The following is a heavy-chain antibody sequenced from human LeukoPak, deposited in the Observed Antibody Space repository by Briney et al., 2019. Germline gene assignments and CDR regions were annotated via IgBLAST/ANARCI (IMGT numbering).Heavy chain of an antibody. J-gene: IGHJ5*02. Sequence: SVKVSCKASGGTISSYAISWVRQAPGQGLEWMGGIIPIFGTANYAQKFQGRVTITADESTSTAYMELSSLRSEDTAVYYCARDPGDYDFWSAEPLNWFDPWGQGTLVTVSS. V-gene: IGHV1-69*01. CDR3: ARDPGDYDFWSAEPLNWFDP. CDR1: GGTISSYA. CDR2: IIPIFGTA. D-gene: IGHD3-3*01.